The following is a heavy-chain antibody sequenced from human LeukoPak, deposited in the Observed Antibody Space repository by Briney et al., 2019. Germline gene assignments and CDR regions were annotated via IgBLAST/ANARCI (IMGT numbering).Heavy chain of an antibody. J-gene: IGHJ5*02. D-gene: IGHD2-15*01. Sequence: SETLSLTCTVSGGSISSYYWSWIRQPPGKGLEGIGYIYTSGSTNYNPSLKSRGTISVDTSKNQFSLKLSSVTAADTAVYYCARHDGAAKVDWFDPWGQGTLVTVSS. CDR2: IYTSGST. CDR3: ARHDGAAKVDWFDP. CDR1: GGSISSYY. V-gene: IGHV4-4*09.